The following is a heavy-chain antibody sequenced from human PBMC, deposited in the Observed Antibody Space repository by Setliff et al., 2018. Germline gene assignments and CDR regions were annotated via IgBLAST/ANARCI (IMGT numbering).Heavy chain of an antibody. Sequence: SETLSLTCTVSGGSISSSSYYWGWIRQPPGKGLEWIGSIYYSGSTYYNPSLKSRVTISVDTSKNQFSLKLSSVTAADTAVYYCARGKYYDFWSGYQPHLFDYWGQGTLVTVSS. CDR3: ARGKYYDFWSGYQPHLFDY. J-gene: IGHJ4*02. CDR1: GGSISSSSYY. D-gene: IGHD3-3*01. V-gene: IGHV4-39*07. CDR2: IYYSGST.